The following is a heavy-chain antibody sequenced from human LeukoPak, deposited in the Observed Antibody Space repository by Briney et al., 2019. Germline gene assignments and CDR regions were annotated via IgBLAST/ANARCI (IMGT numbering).Heavy chain of an antibody. CDR1: GGSISSGGYY. CDR3: AREGVYGMDV. D-gene: IGHD3-10*01. CDR2: IHYSGST. Sequence: SETLSLTCTVSGGSISSGGYYWSWIRQHPGKGLEWIGYIHYSGSTYYNPSLKSRVTISVDTSKNQFSLKLSSVTAADTAVYYCAREGVYGMDVWGKGTTVTVSS. J-gene: IGHJ6*04. V-gene: IGHV4-31*03.